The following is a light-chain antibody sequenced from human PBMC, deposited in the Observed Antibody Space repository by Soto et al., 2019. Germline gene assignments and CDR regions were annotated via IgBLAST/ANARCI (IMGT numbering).Light chain of an antibody. V-gene: IGKV3-20*01. J-gene: IGKJ1*01. CDR2: GAS. CDR1: QSISTSY. CDR3: QHYGSSPRT. Sequence: VLTQSPGTLSSSPGERATLSCRASQSISTSYLAWYQQKPGQAPRLLIYGASSRATGIPDRFSGSGSGTDFTLTISRLEREDFAVYYCQHYGSSPRTFGQGTKV.